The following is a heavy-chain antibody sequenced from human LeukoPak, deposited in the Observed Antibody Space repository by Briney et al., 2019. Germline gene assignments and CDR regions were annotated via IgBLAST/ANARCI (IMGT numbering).Heavy chain of an antibody. J-gene: IGHJ6*02. CDR3: ARETRYCSGGSCYSGMDV. CDR1: GDSISSDGYS. CDR2: IYHSGST. D-gene: IGHD2-15*01. Sequence: PSETLSLTCAVSGDSISSDGYSWSWIRQPPGKGLEWIGYIYHSGSTYYNPSLKSRVTISVDRSKNQFSLKLSSVTVADTAVYYCARETRYCSGGSCYSGMDVWGQGTTVTVSS. V-gene: IGHV4-30-2*01.